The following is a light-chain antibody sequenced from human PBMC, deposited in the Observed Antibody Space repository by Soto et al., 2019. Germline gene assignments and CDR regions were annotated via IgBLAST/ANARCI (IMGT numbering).Light chain of an antibody. CDR2: KAS. CDR3: HHYNSYSEA. V-gene: IGKV1-5*03. Sequence: DIKMTQSPSSLSASVGDRVTIIFRASQSVSTRLAWYQQKPGKAPKLLIYKASTLKSGVPSRFSGSGSGTEFTLTISSLQPDDFATYYCHHYNSYSEAFGQGTKVDI. CDR1: QSVSTR. J-gene: IGKJ1*01.